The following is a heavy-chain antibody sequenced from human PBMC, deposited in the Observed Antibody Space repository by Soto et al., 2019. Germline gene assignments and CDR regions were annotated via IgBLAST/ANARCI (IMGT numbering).Heavy chain of an antibody. CDR3: ARVTGYYAPDY. CDR1: GYTFTSYA. D-gene: IGHD3-9*01. Sequence: QVQLVQSGAEVKKPGASVKVSCKASGYTFTSYAMHWVRQAPGQRLEWMGWFNAGNGNTKYSQKFQGRVTITRDTSASTAYMELSSLRSEDTAVYYCARVTGYYAPDYWGQGTLVTVSS. J-gene: IGHJ4*02. V-gene: IGHV1-3*01. CDR2: FNAGNGNT.